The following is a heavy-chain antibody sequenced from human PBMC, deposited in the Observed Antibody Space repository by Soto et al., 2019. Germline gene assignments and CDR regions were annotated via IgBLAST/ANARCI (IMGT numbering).Heavy chain of an antibody. D-gene: IGHD6-13*01. J-gene: IGHJ6*02. CDR3: ARGNYAPRVRFSSRNYYYYGMHV. V-gene: IGHV1-18*01. Sequence: GASVKVSCKASGYTFTSYGISWVRQAPGQGLEWMGWISAYNGNTNYAQKLQGRVTMTTDTSTSTAYMELRSLRSDDTAVYYCARGNYAPRVRFSSRNYYYYGMHVCGQGTTVTVSS. CDR1: GYTFTSYG. CDR2: ISAYNGNT.